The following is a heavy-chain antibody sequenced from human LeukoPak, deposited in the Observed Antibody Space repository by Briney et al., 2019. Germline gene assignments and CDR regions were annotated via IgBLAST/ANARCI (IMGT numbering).Heavy chain of an antibody. Sequence: SETLSLTCTVSGGSISGYHWSWIRQPPGKGLEWIGYIYYSGSTNYNPSLKSRVTISIDKSKDQFSLSLTSVTAADTAVYYCVRHRTGTTADYWGQGTLVTVSS. CDR2: IYYSGST. V-gene: IGHV4-59*08. D-gene: IGHD1-7*01. J-gene: IGHJ4*02. CDR3: VRHRTGTTADY. CDR1: GGSISGYH.